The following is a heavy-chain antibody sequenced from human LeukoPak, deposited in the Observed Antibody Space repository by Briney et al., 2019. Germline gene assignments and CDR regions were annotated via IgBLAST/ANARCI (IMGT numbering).Heavy chain of an antibody. CDR2: INHSGST. D-gene: IGHD1-26*01. V-gene: IGHV4-34*01. CDR1: GGSFSGYY. CDR3: ARDKWEPRYAFDI. J-gene: IGHJ3*02. Sequence: PSETLSLTCAVYGGSFSGYYWSWIRQPPGKGLEWIGEINHSGSTDYNPSLKSRVTISVDTSKNQFSLKLSSVTAADTAVYYCARDKWEPRYAFDIWGQGTMVTVSS.